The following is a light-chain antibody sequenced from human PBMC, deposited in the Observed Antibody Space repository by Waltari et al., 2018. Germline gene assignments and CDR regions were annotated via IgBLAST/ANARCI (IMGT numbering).Light chain of an antibody. Sequence: ILMTQPQTSLAVSLGERATTLCKSRQSVLYSSNNKNYLAWYQQKPGQPPKLLIYWASTRESGVPDRFSGSGSGTDFTLTISSLQAEDVAVYYCQQYYSTPYTFGQGTKLEIK. CDR3: QQYYSTPYT. J-gene: IGKJ2*01. V-gene: IGKV4-1*01. CDR1: QSVLYSSNNKNY. CDR2: WAS.